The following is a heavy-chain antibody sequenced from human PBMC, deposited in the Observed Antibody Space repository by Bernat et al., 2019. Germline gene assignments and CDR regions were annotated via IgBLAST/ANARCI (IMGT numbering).Heavy chain of an antibody. CDR2: ISYDGSNK. Sequence: QVQLVESGGGVVQPGRSLRLSCAASGFTFSSYGMHWVRQAPGKGLEWVAVISYDGSNKYYADSVKGRFTISRDNSKNTLYLQMNSLRAEDTAVYYCAKTGYCSGGSWCVSHMDVWGKGTTVTVSS. V-gene: IGHV3-30*18. J-gene: IGHJ6*03. CDR3: AKTGYCSGGSWCVSHMDV. D-gene: IGHD2-15*01. CDR1: GFTFSSYG.